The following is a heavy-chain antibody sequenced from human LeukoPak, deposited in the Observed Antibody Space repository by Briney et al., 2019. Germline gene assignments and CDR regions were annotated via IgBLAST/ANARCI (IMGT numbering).Heavy chain of an antibody. CDR1: GGTFSSYA. J-gene: IGHJ6*03. V-gene: IGHV1-69*05. Sequence: GASVKVSCKTSGGTFSSYAISWVRQAPGQGLEWMGGIIPIFGTANYAQKFQGRVTITTDESTSTAYMELSSLRSEDTAVYYCARDQGPHYYYYMDVWGKGTTVTVSS. CDR2: IIPIFGTA. CDR3: ARDQGPHYYYYMDV.